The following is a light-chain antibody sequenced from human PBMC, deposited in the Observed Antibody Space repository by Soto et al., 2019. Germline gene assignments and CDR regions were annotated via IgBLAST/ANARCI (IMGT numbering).Light chain of an antibody. CDR1: QRITSW. V-gene: IGKV1-5*01. Sequence: DIQLTQSPSTLSASVGDRVTITCRTSQRITSWLAWYQQKPGKAPKLLVYDASRLQSGVPARFSGSGSGTEITLTISSLQTDDFATYYCQQYDSYYTFGQGTKLDIK. J-gene: IGKJ2*01. CDR3: QQYDSYYT. CDR2: DAS.